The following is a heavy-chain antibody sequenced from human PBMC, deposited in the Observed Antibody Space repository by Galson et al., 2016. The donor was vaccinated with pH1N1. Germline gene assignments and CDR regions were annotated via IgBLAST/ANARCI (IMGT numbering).Heavy chain of an antibody. CDR3: ARENLDSSGYSYSFYYGVDV. J-gene: IGHJ6*02. CDR2: IYHSGST. CDR1: GGSISSGNW. V-gene: IGHV4-4*02. D-gene: IGHD3-22*01. Sequence: LSLTCAVSGGSISSGNWWSWVRQPPGKGLEWIGEIYHSGSTYYNPSLTSRLTMSVDKSKNQFSLKLTSVTAADTAVYYCARENLDSSGYSYSFYYGVDVWGQGTTVTVSS.